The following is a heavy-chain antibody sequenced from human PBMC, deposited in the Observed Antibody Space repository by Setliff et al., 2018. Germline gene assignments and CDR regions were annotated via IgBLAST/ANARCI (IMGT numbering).Heavy chain of an antibody. CDR3: VREGVDSRSSTDYRYYMDV. V-gene: IGHV1-69*05. CDR1: GGTFSSYG. J-gene: IGHJ6*03. Sequence: SVKVSCKASGGTFSSYGISWVRQAPGQGLEWMGGTIPIFGTTDYAQKFQGRVTIITDESTSTAFMRLSSLRSEDTAVYYCVREGVDSRSSTDYRYYMDVWGKGTTVTVSS. CDR2: TIPIFGTT. D-gene: IGHD3-22*01.